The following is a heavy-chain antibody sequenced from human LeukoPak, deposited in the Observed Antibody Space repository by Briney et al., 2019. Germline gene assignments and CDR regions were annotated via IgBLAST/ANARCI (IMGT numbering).Heavy chain of an antibody. V-gene: IGHV3-23*01. CDR2: ISGSGRSS. CDR3: ATISEPTRAFDI. Sequence: GGSLRLSCAASGFTFSSYEMNWVRQAPGKGLEWVSAISGSGRSSYYADSVKGRSTFSRDNSKNTLYLQMNSLRAEDTAVYYCATISEPTRAFDIWGQGTMVTVSS. CDR1: GFTFSSYE. D-gene: IGHD3-3*01. J-gene: IGHJ3*02.